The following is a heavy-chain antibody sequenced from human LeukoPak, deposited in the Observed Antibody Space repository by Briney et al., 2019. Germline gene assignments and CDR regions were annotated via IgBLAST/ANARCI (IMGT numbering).Heavy chain of an antibody. CDR1: GFTFSTYW. V-gene: IGHV3-74*01. J-gene: IGHJ4*02. CDR2: INRDGRTT. D-gene: IGHD5-12*01. CDR3: ARDLQGGYSGYVLGY. Sequence: GGSLRLSCAASGFTFSTYWMYWVRQAPGKGLVWVSRINRDGRTTNYADSVKGRFTISRDNAKNTLYLQMNSLRAEDTAVYYCARDLQGGYSGYVLGYWGQGTLVTVSS.